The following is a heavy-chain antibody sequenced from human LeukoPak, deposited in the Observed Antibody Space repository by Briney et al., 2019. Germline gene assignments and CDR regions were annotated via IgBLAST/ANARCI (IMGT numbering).Heavy chain of an antibody. CDR3: ARGPKYYYGSGSPSKFDP. D-gene: IGHD3-10*01. J-gene: IGHJ5*02. V-gene: IGHV1-8*01. Sequence: ASVTVSRKASGYTFTSYDINWVRQATGQGLEWMGWMNPNSGNTGYAQKFQGRVNMTRNTSISTAYMELSSLRSEDTAVYYCARGPKYYYGSGSPSKFDPWGQGTLVTVSS. CDR1: GYTFTSYD. CDR2: MNPNSGNT.